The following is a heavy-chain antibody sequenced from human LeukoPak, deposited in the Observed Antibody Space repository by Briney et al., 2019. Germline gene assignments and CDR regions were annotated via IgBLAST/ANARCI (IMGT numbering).Heavy chain of an antibody. J-gene: IGHJ4*02. CDR3: ATEYYYGSGAYFDY. Sequence: ASVKVSCKVSGYTLTELSIHWVRQAPGKGLEWMGGFDPEDGETIYAQKFQGRVTMTEDTSTDTAYMELSSLRSEDTAVYYCATEYYYGSGAYFDYWGQGTLVTVSS. D-gene: IGHD3-10*01. V-gene: IGHV1-24*01. CDR1: GYTLTELS. CDR2: FDPEDGET.